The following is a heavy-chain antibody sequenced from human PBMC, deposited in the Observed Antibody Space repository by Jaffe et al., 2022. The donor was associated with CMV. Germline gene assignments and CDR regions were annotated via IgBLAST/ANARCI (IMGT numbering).Heavy chain of an antibody. Sequence: QVQLVQSGAEVKKPGSSVKVSCKASGGTFSSYAISWVRQAPGQGLEWMGGIIPIFGTANYAQKFQGRVTITADESTSTAYMELSSLRSEDTAVYYCARSVEWLSIDYYYGMDVWGQGTTVTVSS. V-gene: IGHV1-69*01. CDR2: IIPIFGTA. CDR3: ARSVEWLSIDYYYGMDV. D-gene: IGHD3-3*01. J-gene: IGHJ6*02. CDR1: GGTFSSYA.